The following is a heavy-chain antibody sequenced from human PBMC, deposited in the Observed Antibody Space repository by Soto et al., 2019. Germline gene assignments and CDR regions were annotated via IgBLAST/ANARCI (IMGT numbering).Heavy chain of an antibody. V-gene: IGHV3-7*01. CDR2: IKEDGSEK. D-gene: IGHD2-15*01. CDR3: ARAQDFVVVAATREDYDI. Sequence: EVQLVESGGGLVQPGGSLRLSCAASGFTFSSYWMSWVRQAPGKGLEWVANIKEDGSEKYYADSVKGRFTISRDNAKNAPYLQRDSLRAEDTAVYYGARAQDFVVVAATREDYDICGGGRMVTVGS. CDR1: GFTFSSYW. J-gene: IGHJ3*02.